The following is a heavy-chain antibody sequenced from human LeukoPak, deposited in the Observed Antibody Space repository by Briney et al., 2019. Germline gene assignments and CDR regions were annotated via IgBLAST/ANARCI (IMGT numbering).Heavy chain of an antibody. V-gene: IGHV3-30*02. J-gene: IGHJ4*02. CDR3: AKGATYYGSGRPDY. CDR1: GFTFSSYG. Sequence: PGGSLRLSCAASGFTFSSYGMHWVRQAPGKGLEWVAFIRYDGSNKYYADSVKGRLTISRDNSKNTLYLQMNSLRAEDTAVYYCAKGATYYGSGRPDYWGQGTLVTVSS. CDR2: IRYDGSNK. D-gene: IGHD3-10*01.